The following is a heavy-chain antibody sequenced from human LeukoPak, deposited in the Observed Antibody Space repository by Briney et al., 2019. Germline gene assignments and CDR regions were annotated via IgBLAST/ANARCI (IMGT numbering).Heavy chain of an antibody. J-gene: IGHJ6*03. CDR2: IIPIFGTA. CDR1: GGTFSSYA. Sequence: SVTVSCKASGGTFSSYAISWVRQAPGQGLEWMGGIIPIFGTANYAQKFQGRVTITADESTSTAYMELSSLRSEDTAVYYCARDRQYSYGYTDYYYYMDVWGKGTTVTVSS. CDR3: ARDRQYSYGYTDYYYYMDV. D-gene: IGHD5-18*01. V-gene: IGHV1-69*13.